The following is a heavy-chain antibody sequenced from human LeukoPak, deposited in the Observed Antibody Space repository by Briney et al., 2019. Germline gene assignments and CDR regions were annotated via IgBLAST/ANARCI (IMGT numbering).Heavy chain of an antibody. J-gene: IGHJ4*02. V-gene: IGHV3-30*02. CDR2: IRYDGSKK. CDR3: TRVGSGTTRDY. CDR1: GFTFSSYG. D-gene: IGHD1-14*01. Sequence: QTGGSLRLSCVASGFTFSSYGMNWVRQAPGKGLEWVAFIRYDGSKKHFADSVKGRFAISRDNAKNTLYLQMNSLRAEDTAVYYCTRVGSGTTRDYWGQGTLVTVSS.